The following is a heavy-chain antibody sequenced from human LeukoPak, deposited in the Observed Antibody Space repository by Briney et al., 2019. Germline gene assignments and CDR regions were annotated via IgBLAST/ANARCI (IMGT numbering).Heavy chain of an antibody. CDR3: ARGPYSYGYSLDY. CDR2: INHSGST. D-gene: IGHD5-18*01. Sequence: YGGXXXGYYWSWIRQPPGKGLEWIGEINHSGSTNYNPSLKSRVTISVDTSKNQFSLKLSSVTAADTAVYYCARGPYSYGYSLDYWGQGTLVTVSS. CDR1: GGXXXGYY. J-gene: IGHJ4*02. V-gene: IGHV4-34*01.